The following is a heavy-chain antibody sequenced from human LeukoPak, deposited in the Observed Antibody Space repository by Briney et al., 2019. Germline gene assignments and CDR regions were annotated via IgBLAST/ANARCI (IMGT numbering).Heavy chain of an antibody. CDR1: GFTFSTYV. J-gene: IGHJ4*02. V-gene: IGHV3-64*04. CDR2: ISSNGDNT. D-gene: IGHD5-12*01. CDR3: VRGYSGYAY. Sequence: GGSLRLSCSVSGFTFSTYVMHWVRQAPGKGLEYVSAISSNGDNTYYADSVKGRFTISRDNAKNSLYLQMNSLRAEDTAVYYCVRGYSGYAYWGQGTLVTVSS.